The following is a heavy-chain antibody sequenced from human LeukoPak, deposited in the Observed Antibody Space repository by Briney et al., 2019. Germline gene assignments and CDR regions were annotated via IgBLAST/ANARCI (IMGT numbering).Heavy chain of an antibody. V-gene: IGHV3-23*01. D-gene: IGHD3-22*01. CDR2: ISGSGGST. Sequence: PGGSLRLSCAASGFTFSSYAMSWVRQAPGKGLEWVSAISGSGGSTYYADSVKGRFTISRDNSKNTLYLQMNSLRAEDTAVYYCAKFLDYYDSSGYSTFDHWGQGTLVTVSS. CDR1: GFTFSSYA. CDR3: AKFLDYYDSSGYSTFDH. J-gene: IGHJ4*02.